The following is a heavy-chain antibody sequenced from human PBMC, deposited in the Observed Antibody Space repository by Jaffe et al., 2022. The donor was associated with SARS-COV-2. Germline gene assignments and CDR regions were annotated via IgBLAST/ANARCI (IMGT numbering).Heavy chain of an antibody. CDR3: ARDTPYYDSSVAPH. CDR2: ISSSSSTI. D-gene: IGHD3-22*01. Sequence: EVQLVESGGGLVQPGGSLRLSCAASGFTFSSYSMNWVRQAPGKGLEWVSYISSSSSTIYYADSVKGRFTISRDNAKNSLYLQMNSLRAEDTAVYYCARDTPYYDSSVAPHWGQGTMVTVSS. CDR1: GFTFSSYS. J-gene: IGHJ3*01. V-gene: IGHV3-48*01.